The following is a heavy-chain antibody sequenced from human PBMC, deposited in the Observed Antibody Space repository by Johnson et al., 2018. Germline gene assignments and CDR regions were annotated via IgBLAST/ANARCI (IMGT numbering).Heavy chain of an antibody. V-gene: IGHV3-74*01. CDR2: IDTDGSIT. J-gene: IGHJ6*02. Sequence: VELQESGGGLVQPGGSLRLSCAASGFTLNDYWMHWVRQAPGKGLVWVSRIDTDGSITTYADSVKGRFPLSRDNAESTLYLQMNSLRAEDTAVYYCARDLPHSSAIFGEGYGMDVWGQGTTVTVSS. CDR3: ARDLPHSSAIFGEGYGMDV. CDR1: GFTLNDYW. D-gene: IGHD3-3*01.